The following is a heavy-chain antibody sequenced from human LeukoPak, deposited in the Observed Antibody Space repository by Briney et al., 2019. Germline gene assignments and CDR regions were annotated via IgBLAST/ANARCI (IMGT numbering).Heavy chain of an antibody. CDR3: ARTVNTAFAYYYYYMDV. CDR2: INHSGST. V-gene: IGHV4-34*01. D-gene: IGHD5-18*01. CDR1: GGSFSGYY. J-gene: IGHJ6*03. Sequence: PSETLSLTCAVYGGSFSGYYWSWIRQPPGKGLEWIGEINHSGSTNYNPSLKSRVTISVDTSKNQFSLKLSSVTAADTAVYYCARTVNTAFAYYYYYMDVWGKGTTVTVSS.